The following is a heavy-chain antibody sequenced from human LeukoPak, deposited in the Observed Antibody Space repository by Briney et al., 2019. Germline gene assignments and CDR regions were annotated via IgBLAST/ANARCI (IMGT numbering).Heavy chain of an antibody. J-gene: IGHJ4*02. CDR3: ARADTAMVPFDY. Sequence: GGSLRLSCAASGFTFSSYWLSWVRQAPGKGLEWVANIKQDGSEKYYVDSVKGQFTISRDNAKNSLYLQMNSLRAEDTAVYYCARADTAMVPFDYWGQGTLVTVSS. CDR1: GFTFSSYW. D-gene: IGHD5-18*01. CDR2: IKQDGSEK. V-gene: IGHV3-7*03.